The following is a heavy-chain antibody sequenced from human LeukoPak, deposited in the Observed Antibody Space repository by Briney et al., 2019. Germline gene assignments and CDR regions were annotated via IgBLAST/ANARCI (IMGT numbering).Heavy chain of an antibody. J-gene: IGHJ4*02. D-gene: IGHD3-10*01. CDR2: ISSSSNYI. Sequence: GGSLRLSCAASGFTFSSYSMNWVRQAPGKGLEWVSSISSSSNYIYYADSVKGRFTISRDNSKNTLYLQMNSLRAEDTAVYYCAKAPVKYVSGSFFDYWGQGTLVTISS. V-gene: IGHV3-21*01. CDR3: AKAPVKYVSGSFFDY. CDR1: GFTFSSYS.